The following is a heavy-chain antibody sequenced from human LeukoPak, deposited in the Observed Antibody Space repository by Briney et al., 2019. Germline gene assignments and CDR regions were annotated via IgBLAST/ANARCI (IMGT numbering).Heavy chain of an antibody. D-gene: IGHD3-10*01. CDR2: IYHSGST. V-gene: IGHV4-38-2*02. CDR3: AREDHGVRGVYYFDY. J-gene: IGHJ4*02. Sequence: PSETLSLTCTVSGYSISSGYYWGWIRQPPGKGLEWIGSIYHSGSTYYNPSLKSRVTISVDTSKNQFSLKLSSVTAADTAVYYCAREDHGVRGVYYFDYWGQGTLVTVSS. CDR1: GYSISSGYY.